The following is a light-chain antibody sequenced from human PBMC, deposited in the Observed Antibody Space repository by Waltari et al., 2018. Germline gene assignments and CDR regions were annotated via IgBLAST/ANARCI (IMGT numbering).Light chain of an antibody. Sequence: IVLTQSPVTLSLSPGERATLSCRASQSVSTYLAWYQPKPGQAPRLLIYDASNRATGIPARFSGSGSGTDFTLTISSLEPDDFAVYYCQQRTNGPPVTFGQGTRLDLK. J-gene: IGKJ5*01. V-gene: IGKV3-11*01. CDR3: QQRTNGPPVT. CDR1: QSVSTY. CDR2: DAS.